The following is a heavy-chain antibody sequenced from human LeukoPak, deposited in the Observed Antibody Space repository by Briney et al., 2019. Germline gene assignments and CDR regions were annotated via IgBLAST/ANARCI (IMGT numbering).Heavy chain of an antibody. D-gene: IGHD3-22*01. CDR1: GYTFISYD. J-gene: IGHJ6*03. CDR2: MNPNSGNT. CDR3: ARGCMIPLTHYMDV. V-gene: IGHV1-8*03. Sequence: ASVKVSCKASGYTFISYDINWVRQATGQGLEWMGWMNPNSGNTGYAQKFQGRVTITRNTSISTAYMELSSLRSEDTAVYYCARGCMIPLTHYMDVWGKGTTVTASS.